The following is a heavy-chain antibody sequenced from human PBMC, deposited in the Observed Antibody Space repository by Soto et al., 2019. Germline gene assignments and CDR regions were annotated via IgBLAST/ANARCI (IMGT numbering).Heavy chain of an antibody. CDR2: ISTSSSYI. Sequence: SPRLSCAGSGFTFSIYSMNRVRQAPGKGLEWVSSISTSSSYIYYADSMKGRFTISRDNAKNSLYLQMNSLRAEDTAVYYCARDLHDYVSFRFDPWGQGTLVTVSS. J-gene: IGHJ5*02. D-gene: IGHD3-16*01. V-gene: IGHV3-21*01. CDR3: ARDLHDYVSFRFDP. CDR1: GFTFSIYS.